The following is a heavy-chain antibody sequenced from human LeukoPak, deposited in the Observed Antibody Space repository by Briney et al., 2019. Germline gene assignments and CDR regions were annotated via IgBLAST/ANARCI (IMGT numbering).Heavy chain of an antibody. D-gene: IGHD2-15*01. J-gene: IGHJ5*02. CDR2: INPNSGGT. Sequence: ASVKVSCKASGYTFTSYYMHWVRQAPGQGLEWMGWINPNSGGTNYAQKFQGRVTMTRDTSISTAYMELSRLRSDDTAVYYCAREGQGYCSGGSCYNRNWFDPWGQGTLVTVSS. V-gene: IGHV1-2*02. CDR3: AREGQGYCSGGSCYNRNWFDP. CDR1: GYTFTSYY.